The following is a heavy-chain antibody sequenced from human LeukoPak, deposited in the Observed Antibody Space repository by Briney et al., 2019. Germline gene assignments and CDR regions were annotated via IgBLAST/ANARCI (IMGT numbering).Heavy chain of an antibody. CDR3: ARDPGYSSSWPNPFDY. J-gene: IGHJ4*02. V-gene: IGHV3-48*03. Sequence: QAGGSLRLSCVASGFTFSSYEMNWVRQAPGKGLEWVSYISSGASTIYYADSVKGRFTISRDNAKNSLYLQMNSLGAEDTAVYYCARDPGYSSSWPNPFDYWGQGTLVTVSS. D-gene: IGHD6-13*01. CDR2: ISSGASTI. CDR1: GFTFSSYE.